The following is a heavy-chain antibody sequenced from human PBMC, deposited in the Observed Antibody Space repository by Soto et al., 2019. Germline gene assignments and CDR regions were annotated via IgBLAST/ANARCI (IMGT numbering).Heavy chain of an antibody. J-gene: IGHJ4*02. Sequence: EVQLVESGGGVVQPGGPLRPSCTASGFTFNPHWMHWARQAPGKGLVWVSRIYLDAITTNDEDSVKGRLTVSRDNAKNTVYLHVNTLRDEDTAVYYCARGGAMGVDYWGQGTLVTVSS. V-gene: IGHV3-74*01. CDR1: GFTFNPHW. CDR3: ARGGAMGVDY. CDR2: IYLDAITT. D-gene: IGHD1-26*01.